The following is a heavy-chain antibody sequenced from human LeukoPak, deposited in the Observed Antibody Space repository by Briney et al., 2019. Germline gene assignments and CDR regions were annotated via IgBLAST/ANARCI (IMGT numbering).Heavy chain of an antibody. CDR2: IYPGDSDT. CDR1: GYSFTSYW. D-gene: IGHD2-8*02. J-gene: IGHJ4*02. CDR3: ARQFRLVGGDLDY. Sequence: GESLKISCKGSGYSFTSYWIGWVRQMPGKGLEWMGIIYPGDSDTRYSPSFQGQVTISADKFISTAYLQWSSLKASDTAMYYCARQFRLVGGDLDYWGQGTLVTVSS. V-gene: IGHV5-51*01.